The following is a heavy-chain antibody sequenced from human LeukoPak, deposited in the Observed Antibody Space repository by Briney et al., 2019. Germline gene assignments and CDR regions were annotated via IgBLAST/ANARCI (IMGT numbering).Heavy chain of an antibody. CDR1: GFTFSSYA. D-gene: IGHD6-13*01. V-gene: IGHV3-21*05. J-gene: IGHJ4*02. Sequence: GGSLRLSCAASGFTFSSYAMHWVRQAPGKGLEWVSHISSSGSYRNYADSVKGRFTISRDNAKNSLYLQMNSLRAEDTAVYYCARADSSSWFDYWGQRALVTVSS. CDR3: ARADSSSWFDY. CDR2: ISSSGSYR.